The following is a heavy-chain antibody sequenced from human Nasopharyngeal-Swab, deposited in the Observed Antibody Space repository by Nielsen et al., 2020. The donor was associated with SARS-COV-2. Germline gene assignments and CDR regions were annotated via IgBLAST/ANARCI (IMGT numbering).Heavy chain of an antibody. CDR2: FDPEDGET. D-gene: IGHD1-26*01. J-gene: IGHJ5*02. Sequence: WVRQAPGQGLEWMGGFDPEDGETIYAQKFQGRVAMTEDTSTDTAYIELSSLRSEDTAVYYCATGTVVGATGWFDPWGQGTLVTVSS. V-gene: IGHV1-24*01. CDR3: ATGTVVGATGWFDP.